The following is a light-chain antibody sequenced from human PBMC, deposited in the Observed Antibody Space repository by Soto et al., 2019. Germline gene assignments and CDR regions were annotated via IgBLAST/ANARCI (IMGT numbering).Light chain of an antibody. J-gene: IGLJ2*01. Sequence: SALTQPASVSGSPGQSITISCTGTSSDVGGYDYVSWYQQHPGKAPKVMIYEVSNRPSGVSNRFSGSKSGNTASLTISGLQAEDEADYYCSSYTTSSTLVLFGGGTKLTVL. CDR1: SSDVGGYDY. CDR3: SSYTTSSTLVL. CDR2: EVS. V-gene: IGLV2-14*01.